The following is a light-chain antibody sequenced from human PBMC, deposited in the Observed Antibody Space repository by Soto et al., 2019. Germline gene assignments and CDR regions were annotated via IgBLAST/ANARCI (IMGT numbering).Light chain of an antibody. CDR3: AAWDDSLSGWV. V-gene: IGLV1-47*01. J-gene: IGLJ3*02. CDR2: RNN. CDR1: TSNIGINY. Sequence: QSVLTQPPSASGTPGQRVTISCSGSTSNIGINYIYWYQQLPGTVPKLLIYRNNERPSGVPDRFSGSKSGTSASLAISGLRSEDEADYYCAAWDDSLSGWVFGGGTKLTVL.